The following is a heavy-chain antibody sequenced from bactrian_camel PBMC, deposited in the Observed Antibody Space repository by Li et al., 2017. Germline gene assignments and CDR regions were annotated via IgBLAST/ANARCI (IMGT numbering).Heavy chain of an antibody. CDR1: GDVYC. CDR2: INIQRGRT. V-gene: IGHV3S40*01. Sequence: DVQLVESGGGSVQTGGTLRLSCEASGDVYCMSWFRQGSGNKREGDASINIQRGRTYYGDPVKGRFTIAQDSTKNKVILQMNSLRPEDTAMYYCAAEDYCGGSWDLPENYLYWGQGTQVTVS. J-gene: IGHJ4*01. D-gene: IGHD6*01. CDR3: AAEDYCGGSWDLPENYLY.